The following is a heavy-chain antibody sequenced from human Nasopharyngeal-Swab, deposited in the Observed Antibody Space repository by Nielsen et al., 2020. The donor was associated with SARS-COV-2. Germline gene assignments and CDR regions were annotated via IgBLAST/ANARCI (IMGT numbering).Heavy chain of an antibody. Sequence: GESLKISCAASGFTFSSYGMHWVRQAPGKGLEWVVVISYDGSNKYYADSVKGRFTISRDNSKNTLYLQMNSLRAEDTAVYYCAKDLGSSGYYSWFDPWGQGTLVTVSS. CDR1: GFTFSSYG. CDR3: AKDLGSSGYYSWFDP. CDR2: ISYDGSNK. V-gene: IGHV3-30*18. J-gene: IGHJ5*02. D-gene: IGHD3-22*01.